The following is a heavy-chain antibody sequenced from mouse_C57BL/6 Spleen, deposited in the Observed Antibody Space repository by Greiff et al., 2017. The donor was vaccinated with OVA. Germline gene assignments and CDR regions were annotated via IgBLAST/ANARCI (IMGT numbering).Heavy chain of an antibody. CDR1: GYTFTSYW. V-gene: IGHV1-59*01. D-gene: IGHD1-1*01. Sequence: VQLQQPGAELVRPGTSVKLSCKASGYTFTSYWMHWVKQRPGQGLEWIGVIDPSDSYTNYNQKFKGKATLTVDTSSSTAYMQLSSLTSEDSAVYYCARGYYGSSYGMDYWGQGTSVTVSS. CDR2: IDPSDSYT. J-gene: IGHJ4*01. CDR3: ARGYYGSSYGMDY.